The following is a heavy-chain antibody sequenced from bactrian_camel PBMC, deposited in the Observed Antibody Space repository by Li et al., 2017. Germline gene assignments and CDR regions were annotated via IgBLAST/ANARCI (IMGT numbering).Heavy chain of an antibody. Sequence: QVQLVESGGGSVQAGGSLRLSCAASGLTGSYCLAWFRQTPGKEREGVATIDRDGSATYADSVKGRYTVSKDNAKYVLYLQMNSLQPEDTGMYYCAADGELGVGWVRRRRDVGLCRPEREDFTYWGQGTQVTVS. CDR1: GLTGSYC. CDR2: IDRDGSA. J-gene: IGHJ6*01. D-gene: IGHD5*01. V-gene: IGHV3S55*01. CDR3: AADGELGVGWVRRRRDVGLCRPEREDFTY.